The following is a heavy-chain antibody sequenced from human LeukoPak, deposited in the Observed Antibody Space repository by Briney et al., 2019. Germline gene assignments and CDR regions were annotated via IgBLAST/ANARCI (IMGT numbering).Heavy chain of an antibody. J-gene: IGHJ3*02. D-gene: IGHD6-13*01. CDR1: GFTSSSYS. V-gene: IGHV3-48*01. CDR3: AKDVSGAAADAFDI. Sequence: HPGGSLRLSCAASGFTSSSYSMNWVRQAPGKGLEWVSYISSSGSSVYYADSLKGRFTISRDNAKNSLSLQMNSLRAEDTAVYYCAKDVSGAAADAFDIWGQGTMVTVSS. CDR2: ISSSGSSV.